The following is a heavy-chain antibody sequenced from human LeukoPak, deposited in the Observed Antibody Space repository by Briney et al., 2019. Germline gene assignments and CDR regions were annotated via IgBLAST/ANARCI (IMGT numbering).Heavy chain of an antibody. J-gene: IGHJ4*02. CDR1: GFTFTSYP. Sequence: GGSPRLSCAASGFTFTSYPMTWVRQAPGKGLEWVSSISETGAITNYADSVKGRFTISRDNSKNTLYLQMSSLRAEDAAVYFSAKYIGPSRRIFDYWGQGTLVAVSS. CDR3: AKYIGPSRRIFDY. D-gene: IGHD2/OR15-2a*01. CDR2: ISETGAIT. V-gene: IGHV3-23*01.